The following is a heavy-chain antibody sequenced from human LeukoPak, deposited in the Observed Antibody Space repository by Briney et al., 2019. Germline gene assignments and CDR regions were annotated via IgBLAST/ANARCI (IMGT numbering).Heavy chain of an antibody. V-gene: IGHV4-59*01. CDR3: ARGTTYDFWSGYPNWFDP. CDR1: GGSISSYY. D-gene: IGHD3-3*01. CDR2: IYYSGSN. Sequence: SETLSLTCTVSGGSISSYYWSWIRQPPGKGLEWMGYIYYSGSNNYNPALKSRVTISIDTSKNQFSLKLSSVTAADTAVYYCARGTTYDFWSGYPNWFDPWGQGTLVTVSS. J-gene: IGHJ5*02.